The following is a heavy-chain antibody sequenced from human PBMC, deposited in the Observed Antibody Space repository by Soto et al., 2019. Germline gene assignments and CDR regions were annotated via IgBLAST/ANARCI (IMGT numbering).Heavy chain of an antibody. CDR1: GFTFSSYA. J-gene: IGHJ4*02. Sequence: GGSLRLSCAASGFTFSSYAMGWVRQAPGTGLEWVSVIDGSGGDTSFADSVKGRFTISRDNAKNSLYLQMNSLRAEDTAVYYCAGNTYDILTDDDYWGQGTLVTVSS. CDR2: IDGSGGDT. CDR3: AGNTYDILTDDDY. V-gene: IGHV3-21*01. D-gene: IGHD3-9*01.